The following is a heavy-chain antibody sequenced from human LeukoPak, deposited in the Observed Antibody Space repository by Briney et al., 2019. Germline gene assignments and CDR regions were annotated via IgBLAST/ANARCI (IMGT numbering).Heavy chain of an antibody. CDR2: INTNTGNP. Sequence: ASVKVSCKASGYTFTSYYMHWVRQAPGQGLEWMGWINTNTGNPTYAQGFTGRFVFSLDTSVSTAYLQISSLKAEDTAVYYCARVAEYSSGWYDPFDYWGQGTLVTVSS. CDR1: GYTFTSYY. CDR3: ARVAEYSSGWYDPFDY. J-gene: IGHJ4*02. V-gene: IGHV7-4-1*02. D-gene: IGHD6-19*01.